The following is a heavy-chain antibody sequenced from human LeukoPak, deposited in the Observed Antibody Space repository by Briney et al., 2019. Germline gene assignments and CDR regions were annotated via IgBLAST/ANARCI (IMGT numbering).Heavy chain of an antibody. CDR3: AMVRGDKFDY. J-gene: IGHJ4*02. D-gene: IGHD3-10*01. CDR2: ISSSSSYI. CDR1: GFTFSSYE. V-gene: IGHV3-21*01. Sequence: GGSLRLSCAASGFTFSSYEMHWVRQAPGKGLEWVSSISSSSSYIYYADSVKGRFTISRDNAKNSLYLQMNSLRAEDTAVYYCAMVRGDKFDYWGQGTLVTVSS.